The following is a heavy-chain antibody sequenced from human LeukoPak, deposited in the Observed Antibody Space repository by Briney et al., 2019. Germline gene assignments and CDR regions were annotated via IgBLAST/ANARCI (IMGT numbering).Heavy chain of an antibody. Sequence: SETLSLTCTVSGASISSDYWTWIRQPPGMGLEWIGYIYYSGTTNYNPSLKSRVTMSVDTSRNQFSLEPPSVTAADSAVYYCARYLRQPGTFYLDHWGQGTLVTVSS. CDR3: ARYLRQPGTFYLDH. CDR2: IYYSGTT. CDR1: GASISSDY. V-gene: IGHV4-59*13. J-gene: IGHJ4*02. D-gene: IGHD3-16*01.